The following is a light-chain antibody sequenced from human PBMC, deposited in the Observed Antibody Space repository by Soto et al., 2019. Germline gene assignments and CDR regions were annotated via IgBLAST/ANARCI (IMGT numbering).Light chain of an antibody. Sequence: EVVLTQSPGTLSLSPGERATLSCRASQRINNNFLAWYQQKPGQAPRLLIYGASSRATGIPDRFTGSGSGTDFTLTISRLEPEDFVVYYCQQYGISPGFTFGPGTKVDIK. CDR3: QQYGISPGFT. CDR1: QRINNNF. J-gene: IGKJ3*01. CDR2: GAS. V-gene: IGKV3-20*01.